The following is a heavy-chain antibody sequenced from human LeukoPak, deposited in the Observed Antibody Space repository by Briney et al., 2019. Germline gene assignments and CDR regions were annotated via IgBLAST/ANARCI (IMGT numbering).Heavy chain of an antibody. V-gene: IGHV4-4*07. Sequence: SETPSLTCTVSGGSISSYYWSWIRQPAGKGLEWIGRIYTSGSTNYNPSLKSRVTMSVDTSKNQFSLKLSSVTAADTAVYYCARAGDGYNEFTETFDYWGQGTLVTVSS. CDR3: ARAGDGYNEFTETFDY. D-gene: IGHD5-24*01. CDR1: GGSISSYY. J-gene: IGHJ4*02. CDR2: IYTSGST.